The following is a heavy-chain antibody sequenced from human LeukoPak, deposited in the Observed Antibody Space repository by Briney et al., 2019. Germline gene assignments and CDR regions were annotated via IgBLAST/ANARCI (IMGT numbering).Heavy chain of an antibody. V-gene: IGHV3-23*01. CDR2: ISGSGGST. J-gene: IGHJ4*02. Sequence: PGGSLRLSCAASGFTFSSYAMSWVRQAPGKGLEWVSAISGSGGSTYYADSVKGRFTISRDNSKNTLYLQMNSLRAEDTAVYYCAKATALTTVTKPLDYWGQGTLVTVSS. CDR1: GFTFSSYA. CDR3: AKATALTTVTKPLDY. D-gene: IGHD4-17*01.